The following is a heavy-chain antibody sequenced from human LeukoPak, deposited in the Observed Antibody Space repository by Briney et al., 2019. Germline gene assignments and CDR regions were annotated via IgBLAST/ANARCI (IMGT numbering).Heavy chain of an antibody. Sequence: GGSPRLSCAASGFTFSSYGMHWVRQAPGKGLEWVAVISYDGSNKYYADSVKGRFTISRDNSKNTLYLQMNSLRAEDTAVYYCASGGRGVATIGEKNFDYWGQGTLVTVSS. V-gene: IGHV3-30*03. CDR1: GFTFSSYG. D-gene: IGHD5-12*01. CDR2: ISYDGSNK. CDR3: ASGGRGVATIGEKNFDY. J-gene: IGHJ4*02.